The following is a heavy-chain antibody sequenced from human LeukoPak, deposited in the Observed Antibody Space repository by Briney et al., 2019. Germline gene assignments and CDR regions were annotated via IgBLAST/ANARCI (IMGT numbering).Heavy chain of an antibody. CDR1: GYTFTGYY. CDR2: INPSGGST. CDR3: ARDRAAPHAFDI. Sequence: ASVKVSCKASGYTFTGYYMHWVRQAPGQGLEWMGIINPSGGSTSYAQKFQGRVTMTRDTSTSTVYMELSSLRSEDTAVYYCARDRAAPHAFDIWGQGTMVTVSS. V-gene: IGHV1-46*01. J-gene: IGHJ3*02. D-gene: IGHD6-6*01.